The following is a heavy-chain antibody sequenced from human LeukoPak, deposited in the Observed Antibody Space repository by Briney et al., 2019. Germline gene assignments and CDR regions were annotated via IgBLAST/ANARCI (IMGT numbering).Heavy chain of an antibody. CDR3: ARDLISSISRGWFDP. CDR2: ISGSGGST. CDR1: GFTFSSYW. V-gene: IGHV3-23*01. D-gene: IGHD2-2*01. J-gene: IGHJ5*02. Sequence: GGSLRLSCAASGFTFSSYWMSWVRQAPGKGLEWVSAISGSGGSTYYADSVKGRFTISRDNSKNSLYLQMNSLRAEDTAVYYCARDLISSISRGWFDPWGQGTLVTVSS.